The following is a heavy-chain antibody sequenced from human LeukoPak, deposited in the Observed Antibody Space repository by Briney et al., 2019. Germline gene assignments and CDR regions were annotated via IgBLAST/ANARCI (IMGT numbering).Heavy chain of an antibody. Sequence: SETLSFTCTVSGGSISSSSYYWGWIRQPPGKGLEWIGSIYYSGSTYYNPSLKSRVTISVDTSKNQFSLKLSSVTAADTAVYYCARHGKTYYYSSGSYDFDYWGQGTLVTVSS. J-gene: IGHJ4*02. D-gene: IGHD3-10*01. CDR1: GGSISSSSYY. V-gene: IGHV4-39*01. CDR3: ARHGKTYYYSSGSYDFDY. CDR2: IYYSGST.